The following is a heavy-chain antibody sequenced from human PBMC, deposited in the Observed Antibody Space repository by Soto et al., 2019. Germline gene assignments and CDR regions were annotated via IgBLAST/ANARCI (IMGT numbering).Heavy chain of an antibody. J-gene: IGHJ5*02. CDR1: GFTFSINA. V-gene: IGHV3-23*01. D-gene: IGHD2-2*01. CDR2: ISGSGGST. Sequence: GGSLRLSCAASGFTFSINAMSWVRQAPGKGLEWVSAISGSGGSTYYSDSVKGRFTISRDNSKNTVFLQMNSLRADDTAVYYCANARRVVPAAMRFDPWGQGTLVTVSS. CDR3: ANARRVVPAAMRFDP.